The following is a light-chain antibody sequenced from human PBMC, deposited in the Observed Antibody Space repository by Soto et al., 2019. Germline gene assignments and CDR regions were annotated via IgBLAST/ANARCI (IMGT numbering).Light chain of an antibody. V-gene: IGKV3-15*01. CDR2: GPS. Sequence: EIVMTQSPATLSVSPGESVTLSCRASQSIRSTVAWYQQIPGQAPRLLIYGPSTRVTGIPVRFSGSGSGTEFTLTISGLQSEFFEFYFCQQYSNWLRGIFGRGPKREIK. CDR3: QQYSNWLRGI. J-gene: IGKJ2*02. CDR1: QSIRST.